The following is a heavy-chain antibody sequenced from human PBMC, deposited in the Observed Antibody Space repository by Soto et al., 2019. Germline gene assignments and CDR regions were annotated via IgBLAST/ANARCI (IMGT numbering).Heavy chain of an antibody. D-gene: IGHD3-22*01. Sequence: EVQLLESGGGFVQPGGSLRLSCAASGFTFSNYAMSWVRQAPGKGLEWVSAISGSGGSTYYADSVKGRFTISRDNSKNTLYLEMNSLGAEETAVYYCASRNYYESSGYYYWYSFDFWGQGTLVTVSS. CDR3: ASRNYYESSGYYYWYSFDF. J-gene: IGHJ4*02. CDR2: ISGSGGST. V-gene: IGHV3-23*01. CDR1: GFTFSNYA.